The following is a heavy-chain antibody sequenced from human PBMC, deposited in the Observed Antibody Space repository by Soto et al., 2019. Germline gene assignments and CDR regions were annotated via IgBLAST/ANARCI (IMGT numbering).Heavy chain of an antibody. D-gene: IGHD4-17*01. J-gene: IGHJ6*02. CDR3: AGDYGDYVMDV. CDR1: GFTFSSDG. CDR2: IWYDGSNN. V-gene: IGHV3-33*01. Sequence: QVQLVESGGGVVQPGRSLRLSCAASGFTFSSDGMHWVRQAPGKGLEWVAVIWYDGSNNYYADSVKGRFTISRDNSKNTLYLPMNSLRAEDTDVYYCAGDYGDYVMDVWGQGTTVTVSS.